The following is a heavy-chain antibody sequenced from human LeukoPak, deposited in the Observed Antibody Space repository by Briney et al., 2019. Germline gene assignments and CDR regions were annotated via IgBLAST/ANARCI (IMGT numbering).Heavy chain of an antibody. Sequence: PGGSLRLSCAASGFTFTDYWMSWIRQAPGKGLEWVSYISSSGSTIYYADSVKGRFTISRDNAKNSLYLQMNSLRAEDTAVYYCARRRYNWNAIDYWGQGTLVTVSS. CDR3: ARRRYNWNAIDY. J-gene: IGHJ4*02. D-gene: IGHD1-20*01. V-gene: IGHV3-11*01. CDR2: ISSSGSTI. CDR1: GFTFTDYW.